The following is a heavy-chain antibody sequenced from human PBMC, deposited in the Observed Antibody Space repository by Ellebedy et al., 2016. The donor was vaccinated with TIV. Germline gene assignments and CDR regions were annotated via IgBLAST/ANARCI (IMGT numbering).Heavy chain of an antibody. CDR1: RFTFSSFG. V-gene: IGHV3-30*18. CDR3: AKDESDGELPRPFDY. Sequence: GESLRLSXAASRFTFSSFGLHWVRQAPGKGLEWVAIISSDGTNKYYADSVRGRFTISRDNSKNTLYLQMDSLRVEDTALYYCAKDESDGELPRPFDYWGQGTLVTVSS. CDR2: ISSDGTNK. D-gene: IGHD1-26*01. J-gene: IGHJ4*02.